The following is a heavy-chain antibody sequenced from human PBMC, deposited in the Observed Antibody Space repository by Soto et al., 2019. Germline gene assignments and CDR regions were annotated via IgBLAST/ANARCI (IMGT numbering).Heavy chain of an antibody. CDR2: IYYTGTT. V-gene: IGHV4-39*01. J-gene: IGHJ4*02. CDR3: ARQVTYDILAPPCVLDS. D-gene: IGHD3-9*01. CDR1: GGSIGTTGGH. Sequence: SVTLRVTWSVAGGSIGTTGGHWGRQQQSPGKGLEWIGSIYYTGTTYYNLSLQSRVSIYVDTSKNQYSLNLRSMTAADTAIYYCARQVTYDILAPPCVLDSWGQGTLVTVSS.